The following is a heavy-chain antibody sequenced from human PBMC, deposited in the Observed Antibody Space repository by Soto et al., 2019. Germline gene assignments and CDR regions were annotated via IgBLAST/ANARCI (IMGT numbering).Heavy chain of an antibody. Sequence: ASVKVSCKASGYTFTSYYMHWVRQAPGQGLEWMGIINPSGGSTGYAQKFQGRVTMTRDTSTSTVYMELSSLRAEDTAVYYCARSLWSRMRYFDYWGQGTLVTVSS. J-gene: IGHJ4*02. CDR1: GYTFTSYY. V-gene: IGHV1-46*01. CDR3: ARSLWSRMRYFDY. D-gene: IGHD3-10*01. CDR2: INPSGGST.